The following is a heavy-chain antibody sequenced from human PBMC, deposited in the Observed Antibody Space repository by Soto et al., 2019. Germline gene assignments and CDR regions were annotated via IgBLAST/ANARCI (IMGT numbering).Heavy chain of an antibody. J-gene: IGHJ6*02. CDR3: ASPLGAIGYSYGRVYGMDV. CDR2: IIPIFGTA. V-gene: IGHV1-69*06. Sequence: QVQLVQSGAEVKKPGSSVKVSCKASGGTFSSYAISWVRQAPGQGLEWMGGIIPIFGTANYAQKFQGRVTITADKSTSTAYMELSSLRSEDTAVYYCASPLGAIGYSYGRVYGMDVWGQGTTVTVSS. D-gene: IGHD5-18*01. CDR1: GGTFSSYA.